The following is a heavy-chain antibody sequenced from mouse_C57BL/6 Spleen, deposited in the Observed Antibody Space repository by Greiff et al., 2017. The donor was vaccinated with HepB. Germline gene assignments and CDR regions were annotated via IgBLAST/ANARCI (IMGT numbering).Heavy chain of an antibody. CDR2: IDPEDGET. Sequence: DVQLQESGAELVKPGASVKLSCTASGFNIKDYYMHWVKQRTEQGLEWIGRIDPEDGETKYAPKFQGKATITADTSSNTAYLQRSSLTSEDTAVYYCARSYYYGSSPAWFAYWGQGTLVTVAA. CDR1: GFNIKDYY. D-gene: IGHD1-1*01. J-gene: IGHJ3*01. V-gene: IGHV14-2*01. CDR3: ARSYYYGSSPAWFAY.